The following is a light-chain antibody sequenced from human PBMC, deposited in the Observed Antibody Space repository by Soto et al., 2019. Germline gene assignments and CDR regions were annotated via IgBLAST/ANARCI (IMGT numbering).Light chain of an antibody. J-gene: IGKJ2*01. Sequence: DMQMTQSPSTLSASVGDRVTITCRASQSITNCLAWYQPKPGKAPKLLIFDASSLRSGVPSRFSGSGSGTEFTLTISSLQPEDFATYYCQQHNPYSPYTFGQGTKLEIK. V-gene: IGKV1-5*03. CDR2: DAS. CDR3: QQHNPYSPYT. CDR1: QSITNC.